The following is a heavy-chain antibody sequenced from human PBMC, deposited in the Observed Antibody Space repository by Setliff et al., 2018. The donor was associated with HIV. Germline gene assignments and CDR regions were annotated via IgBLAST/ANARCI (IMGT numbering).Heavy chain of an antibody. CDR3: ARGRLYYGLGSHYLRSWFDP. D-gene: IGHD3-10*01. CDR1: GGSFSDDY. V-gene: IGHV4-34*01. Sequence: SETLSLTCAVYGGSFSDDYWSWNRKPPGKGLDLIAEINHNGNINNNPSLKRRVTISMDPSKKQFSLKLSYVTAADTAVCYCARGRLYYGLGSHYLRSWFDPWGQGTLVTVSS. J-gene: IGHJ5*02. CDR2: INHNGNI.